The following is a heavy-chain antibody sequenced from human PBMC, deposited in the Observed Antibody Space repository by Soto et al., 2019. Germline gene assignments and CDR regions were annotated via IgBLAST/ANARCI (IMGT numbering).Heavy chain of an antibody. D-gene: IGHD3-10*01. CDR2: ISGYNGNT. Sequence: QVQVVQSGAEVKKPGASVKVSCKASGYTFTSYAISWVRQAPGQGLEWMGWISGYNGNTNYAQNLQDRVIMTTDTSTTTAYVELRSLTSDDTAVYYCARERGWYFDLWGRGTLVTVSS. V-gene: IGHV1-18*01. CDR3: ARERGWYFDL. J-gene: IGHJ2*01. CDR1: GYTFTSYA.